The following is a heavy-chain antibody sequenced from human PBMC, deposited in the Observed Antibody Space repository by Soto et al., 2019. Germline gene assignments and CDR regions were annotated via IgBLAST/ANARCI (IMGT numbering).Heavy chain of an antibody. Sequence: PGESLKISCKGSGYSFDNYWIGWVRQMPGKGPEWMAIIYPGDSDRRYSPSFQGQVTISADQSISTAYLQWSSLKASDTANYYCVRYRSRDYYYGMDVWGQGTTVTVSS. V-gene: IGHV5-51*01. CDR2: IYPGDSDR. J-gene: IGHJ6*02. D-gene: IGHD1-26*01. CDR1: GYSFDNYW. CDR3: VRYRSRDYYYGMDV.